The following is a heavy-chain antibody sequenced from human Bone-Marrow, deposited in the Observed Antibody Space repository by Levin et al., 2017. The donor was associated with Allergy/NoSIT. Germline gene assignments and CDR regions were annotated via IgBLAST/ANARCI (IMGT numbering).Heavy chain of an antibody. CDR2: ISYDGSNK. CDR3: AKDAGISDNTTYYSNWFDP. V-gene: IGHV3-30*18. J-gene: IGHJ5*02. Sequence: PGGSLRLSCVASGFTFKTYGMHWVRQAPGKGLEWVTVISYDGSNKYYSDSVKGRFTVSRDNSKNTLYLQMKSLRAEDTAVYYCAKDAGISDNTTYYSNWFDPWGQGTLVTVSS. D-gene: IGHD2/OR15-2a*01. CDR1: GFTFKTYG.